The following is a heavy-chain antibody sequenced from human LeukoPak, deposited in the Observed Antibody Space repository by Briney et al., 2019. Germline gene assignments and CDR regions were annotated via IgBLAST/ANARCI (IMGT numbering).Heavy chain of an antibody. CDR2: ISSDGSNK. Sequence: PGGSLRLSCAASGFTFNSHAMHWVRQAPGKGLEGVAVISSDGSNKYYADSVKGRFTISRDNSKNTLYLQMNSLRAEDTAVYYCARDRYSSGWYGDFDCWGQGTLVTVSS. CDR3: ARDRYSSGWYGDFDC. J-gene: IGHJ4*02. CDR1: GFTFNSHA. D-gene: IGHD6-19*01. V-gene: IGHV3-30-3*01.